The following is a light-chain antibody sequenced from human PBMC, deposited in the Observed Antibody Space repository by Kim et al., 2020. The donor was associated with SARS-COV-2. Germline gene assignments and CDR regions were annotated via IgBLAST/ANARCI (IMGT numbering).Light chain of an antibody. CDR2: GKN. J-gene: IGLJ2*01. V-gene: IGLV3-19*01. Sequence: AVGQEVRIKCQGDSLRSYYASWYQQKPGQAPVLVIYGKNNRPSGIPDRFSGSSSGNTASLTITGAQAEDEADYYCNSRDSSGNHVVFGGGTQLTVL. CDR3: NSRDSSGNHVV. CDR1: SLRSYY.